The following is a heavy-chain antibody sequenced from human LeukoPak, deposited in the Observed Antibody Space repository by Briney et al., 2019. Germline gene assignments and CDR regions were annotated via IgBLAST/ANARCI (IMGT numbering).Heavy chain of an antibody. V-gene: IGHV3-7*01. Sequence: GGSLRLSCAASGFTFSSNWMSWVRQAPGKGLEWVANIKQDGSEKYYVDSVKGRFTISRDNAKNSLYLQMNSLRAEDTAVYYCARVPYSSGWYVLDYWGQGTLVTVSS. CDR3: ARVPYSSGWYVLDY. CDR1: GFTFSSNW. J-gene: IGHJ4*02. CDR2: IKQDGSEK. D-gene: IGHD6-19*01.